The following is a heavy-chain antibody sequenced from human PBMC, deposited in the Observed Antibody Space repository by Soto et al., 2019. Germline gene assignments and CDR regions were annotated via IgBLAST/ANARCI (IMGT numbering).Heavy chain of an antibody. CDR2: IYYSGST. J-gene: IGHJ4*02. V-gene: IGHV4-31*03. Sequence: KASETLSLTCTVSGGSISSGGYYWSWIRQHPGKGLEWIGYIYYSGSTYYNPSLKSRVTISVDTSKNQFSLKLSSVTAADTAVYYCARYRDGYEMGDYWGQGNLVTVSS. D-gene: IGHD5-12*01. CDR1: GGSISSGGYY. CDR3: ARYRDGYEMGDY.